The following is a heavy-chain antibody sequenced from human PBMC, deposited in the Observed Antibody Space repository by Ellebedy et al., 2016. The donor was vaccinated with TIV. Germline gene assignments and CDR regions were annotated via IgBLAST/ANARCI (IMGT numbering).Heavy chain of an antibody. Sequence: SETLSLXXTVSGGSISSGGYYWSWICRHPGKGLEWIGYIYYSGSTYYNPSLKSRVTISVDTSKNQFSLKLSSVTAADTAVYYCARSNRPYYDFWSGYYYYFDYWGQGTLVTVSS. CDR3: ARSNRPYYDFWSGYYYYFDY. D-gene: IGHD3-3*01. CDR2: IYYSGST. J-gene: IGHJ4*02. CDR1: GGSISSGGYY. V-gene: IGHV4-31*03.